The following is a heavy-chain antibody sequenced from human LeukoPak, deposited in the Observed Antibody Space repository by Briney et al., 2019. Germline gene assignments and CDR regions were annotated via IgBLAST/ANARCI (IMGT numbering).Heavy chain of an antibody. CDR2: ISSSSSTI. CDR1: GFTFSSYC. D-gene: IGHD1-14*01. Sequence: GGSLRLSCAASGFTFSSYCMSWVRQAPGKGLEWVSYISSSSSTIYYADSVKGRFTISRDNAKNSLYLQMNSLRAEDTAVYYCASGPYTGYYYMDVWGKGTTVTVSS. V-gene: IGHV3-48*04. J-gene: IGHJ6*03. CDR3: ASGPYTGYYYMDV.